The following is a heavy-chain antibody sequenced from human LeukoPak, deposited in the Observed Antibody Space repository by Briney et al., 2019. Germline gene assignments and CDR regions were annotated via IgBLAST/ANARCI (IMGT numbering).Heavy chain of an antibody. CDR1: GGSISGNA. J-gene: IGHJ6*02. Sequence: SETLSLTCTVSGGSISGNAWSWIRQTPEKGLEWIGYIYKSGSTKYNPSLKGRVTISPDTSKNQFSLKLRSVAAADTAVYYCARHLADCGGDCYTPNYLYGMDVWGQGTAVTVSS. CDR2: IYKSGST. D-gene: IGHD2-21*02. CDR3: ARHLADCGGDCYTPNYLYGMDV. V-gene: IGHV4-59*08.